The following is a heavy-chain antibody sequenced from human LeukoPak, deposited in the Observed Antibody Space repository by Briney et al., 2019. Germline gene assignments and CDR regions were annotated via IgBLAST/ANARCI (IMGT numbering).Heavy chain of an antibody. Sequence: GGSLRLSCAASGFTFSSYAMSWVRQAPGKGLEWVSAISGSGGSTYYADSVKGRFTVSRDNSKNTLYLQMNSLRAEDTAVYYCAKGNNYDFWSGYAPFDYWGQGTLVTVSS. J-gene: IGHJ4*02. D-gene: IGHD3-3*01. CDR2: ISGSGGST. V-gene: IGHV3-23*01. CDR3: AKGNNYDFWSGYAPFDY. CDR1: GFTFSSYA.